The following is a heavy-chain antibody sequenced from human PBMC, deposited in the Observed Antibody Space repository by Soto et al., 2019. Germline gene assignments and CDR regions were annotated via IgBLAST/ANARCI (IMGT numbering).Heavy chain of an antibody. J-gene: IGHJ4*02. V-gene: IGHV4-34*01. CDR1: GGSLSGNY. CDR3: ARTTAAIHLNY. CDR2: THHSGST. D-gene: IGHD2-21*02. Sequence: QAQLQQWGTGLLKPSETLSLTCAVYGGSLSGNYWGWIRQPPGKGLEWIEETHHSGSTAYNPSLKSRVTISVDTSRNQFSLKLNSVTAADTAVYYCARTTAAIHLNYWSQGTLVTVSS.